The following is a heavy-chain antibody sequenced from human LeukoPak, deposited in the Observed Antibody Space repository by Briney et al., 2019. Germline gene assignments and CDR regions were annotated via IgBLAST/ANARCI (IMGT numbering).Heavy chain of an antibody. D-gene: IGHD3-3*01. CDR3: AKDTAVQFLEPAF. V-gene: IGHV3-33*06. Sequence: GGSLRLSCAASGFTFNTHGMHWVRQAPGKGLEWVAAIWFDGSVKHYSDAVKGRFTISRDNSLNTLYLQMNGLRVEGTAIYYCAKDTAVQFLEPAFWGQGTLVTVSS. CDR1: GFTFNTHG. J-gene: IGHJ4*02. CDR2: IWFDGSVK.